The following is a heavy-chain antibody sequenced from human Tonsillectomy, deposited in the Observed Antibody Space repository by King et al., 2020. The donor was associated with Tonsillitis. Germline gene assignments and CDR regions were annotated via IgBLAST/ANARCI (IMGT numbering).Heavy chain of an antibody. J-gene: IGHJ4*02. CDR1: GFTFSSYS. CDR2: ISSSSSYI. CDR3: ARDQQLMR. D-gene: IGHD6-13*01. V-gene: IGHV3-21*01. Sequence: VQLVESGGGLVKPGGSLRLSCAASGFTFSSYSMNWVRQAPEKGLEWVSSISSSSSYIYYADSAKGRFTISRDNANNSLYLQMNSLRAEDTAVYYCARDQQLMRWGQGTLVTVSS.